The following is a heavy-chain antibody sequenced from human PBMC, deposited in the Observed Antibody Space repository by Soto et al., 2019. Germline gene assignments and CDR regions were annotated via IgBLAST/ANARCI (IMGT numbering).Heavy chain of an antibody. J-gene: IGHJ3*02. CDR2: ISSNGGGI. Sequence: PGGSLRLSCEASGFTFSSFGMHWVRQAPGKGLEYVSLISSNGGGIYYANSVRGRFTISRDNSKNTLYLQMGSLRPEDMAVYYCARALLPHDAFDIWGQGTMVTVSS. CDR3: ARALLPHDAFDI. CDR1: GFTFSSFG. V-gene: IGHV3-64*01.